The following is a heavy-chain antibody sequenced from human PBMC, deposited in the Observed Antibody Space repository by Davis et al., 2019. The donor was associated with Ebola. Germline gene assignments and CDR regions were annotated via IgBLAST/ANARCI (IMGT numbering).Heavy chain of an antibody. Sequence: PSETLSLTCTVSGDSITFYHWSWIRQPPGKGLEWIGYIHYSGTTNYNPSLKSRVTISLETSKKQFSLKLTSVTAADTAVYYCAREKGSGTYYDYYYYGLDVWGQGTTVTVSS. V-gene: IGHV4-59*01. D-gene: IGHD3-10*01. CDR2: IHYSGTT. J-gene: IGHJ6*02. CDR3: AREKGSGTYYDYYYYGLDV. CDR1: GDSITFYH.